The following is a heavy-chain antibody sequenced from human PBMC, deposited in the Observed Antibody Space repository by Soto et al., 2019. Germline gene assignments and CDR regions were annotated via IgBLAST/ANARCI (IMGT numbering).Heavy chain of an antibody. D-gene: IGHD3-3*01. CDR1: GGSFSGYY. CDR2: INHSGST. Sequence: KPSETLSLTCAVYGGSFSGYYWSWIRQPPGKGLEWIGEINHSGSTNYNPSLKSRVTISVDTSKNQFSLKLSSVTAADTAVYYCARGNYDFWSGYPYTSCYYYYGMDVWGQGTTVTVS. J-gene: IGHJ6*02. CDR3: ARGNYDFWSGYPYTSCYYYYGMDV. V-gene: IGHV4-34*01.